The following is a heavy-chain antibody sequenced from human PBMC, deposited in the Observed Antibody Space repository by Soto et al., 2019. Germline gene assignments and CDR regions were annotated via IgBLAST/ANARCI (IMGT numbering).Heavy chain of an antibody. CDR3: ARGHYFGSGSTD. V-gene: IGHV4-30-2*06. CDR1: GDSISGGGFS. CDR2: IYPSGTS. D-gene: IGHD3-10*01. J-gene: IGHJ4*01. Sequence: SETLSLTCAVSGDSISGGGFSWNWIRQSPGKGLEWIGYIYPSGTSYFNPSLKSRVSISLDKSRNQFSLRLSSMTAADTAVYYCARGHYFGSGSTDWGHGTLVTVYS.